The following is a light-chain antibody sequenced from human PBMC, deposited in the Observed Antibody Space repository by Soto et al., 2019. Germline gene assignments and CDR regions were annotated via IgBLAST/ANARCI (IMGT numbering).Light chain of an antibody. J-gene: IGKJ1*01. CDR1: QSVSSSS. CDR2: GAS. Sequence: EIVLTQSPGTLSLSPGERATLSCRASQSVSSSSLAWYQQKPGQAPRLLIYGASNRPTGIPDRFSGSGAATDFTLTISRLEPEDFAVYYCQQYGTSSWTFGQGTMVEIK. V-gene: IGKV3-20*01. CDR3: QQYGTSSWT.